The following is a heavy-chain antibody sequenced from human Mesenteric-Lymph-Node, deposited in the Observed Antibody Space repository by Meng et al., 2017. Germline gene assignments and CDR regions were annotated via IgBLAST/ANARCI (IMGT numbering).Heavy chain of an antibody. V-gene: IGHV3-23*01. J-gene: IGHJ6*02. CDR1: GFTFSSYA. CDR2: ISGSGGST. Sequence: GGSLRLSCAASGFTFSSYAMSWVRQAPGKGLEWVSAISGSGGSTYYADSVKGRFTISRDNAKNSLYLQMNSLRAEDTAVYYCARDKYGVQQLSYYYYGMDVWGQGTTVTVSS. CDR3: ARDKYGVQQLSYYYYGMDV. D-gene: IGHD6-13*01.